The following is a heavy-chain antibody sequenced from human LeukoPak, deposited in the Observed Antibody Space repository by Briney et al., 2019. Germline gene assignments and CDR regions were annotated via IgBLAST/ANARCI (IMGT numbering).Heavy chain of an antibody. Sequence: PGGSLGLSCAASGFTFSSYAMSSVRQAPGKGLEWVSAISGSGGSTYYADSVKGRFTISRDNSKNTLYLQMNSLRAEDTAVYYCALRIAVAGFDYWGQGTLVTVSS. D-gene: IGHD6-19*01. CDR1: GFTFSSYA. CDR3: ALRIAVAGFDY. V-gene: IGHV3-23*01. CDR2: ISGSGGST. J-gene: IGHJ4*02.